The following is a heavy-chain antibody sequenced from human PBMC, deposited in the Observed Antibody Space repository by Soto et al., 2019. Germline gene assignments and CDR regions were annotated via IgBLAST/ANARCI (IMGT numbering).Heavy chain of an antibody. V-gene: IGHV1-2*02. J-gene: IGHJ5*02. Sequence: EASVKVSCKASGYTFTGYYMHWVRQAPGQGLEWMGWINPNSGGTNYAQKFQGRVTMTRDTSISTAYMELSRLRSDDTAVYYCARGDYCSSPSCPFSNWFDPWGQGTLVTVSS. CDR1: GYTFTGYY. CDR3: ARGDYCSSPSCPFSNWFDP. CDR2: INPNSGGT. D-gene: IGHD2-2*01.